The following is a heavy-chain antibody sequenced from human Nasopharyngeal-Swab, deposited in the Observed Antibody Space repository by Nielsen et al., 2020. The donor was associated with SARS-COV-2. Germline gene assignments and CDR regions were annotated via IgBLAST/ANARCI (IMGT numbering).Heavy chain of an antibody. D-gene: IGHD3-9*01. Sequence: VKVSCKASGYTFTSYGISWVRQAPGQGLEWMGWISAHNGNTNYAQKLQGRVTMTTDTSTSTAYMELRSLRSDDTAVYYCAGYDILTGSMDVWGQGTTVTVSS. CDR2: ISAHNGNT. J-gene: IGHJ6*02. CDR3: AGYDILTGSMDV. CDR1: GYTFTSYG. V-gene: IGHV1-18*01.